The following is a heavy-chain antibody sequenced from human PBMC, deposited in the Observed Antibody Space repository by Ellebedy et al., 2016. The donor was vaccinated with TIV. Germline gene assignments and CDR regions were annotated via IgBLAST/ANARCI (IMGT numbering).Heavy chain of an antibody. Sequence: GESLKISXAASGFTFSSYSMNWVRQAPGKGLEWVSSISSSSSYIYYADSVKGRFTISRDNAKNSLYLQMNSLRAEDTAVYYCARRFSSWDAFDIWGQGTMVTVSS. CDR3: ARRFSSWDAFDI. CDR2: ISSSSSYI. V-gene: IGHV3-21*01. D-gene: IGHD6-13*01. CDR1: GFTFSSYS. J-gene: IGHJ3*02.